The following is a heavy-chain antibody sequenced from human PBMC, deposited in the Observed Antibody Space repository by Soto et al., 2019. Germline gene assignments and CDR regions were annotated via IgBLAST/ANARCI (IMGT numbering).Heavy chain of an antibody. CDR3: ARGRDGDY. CDR2: ISAHNGNT. J-gene: IGHJ4*02. D-gene: IGHD6-6*01. V-gene: IGHV1-18*01. CDR1: GYAVTTYG. Sequence: QVHLVQSGTEVKKRGASVKVSCQGSGYAVTTYGITWVRQAPGQELEWMGWISAHNGNTNYAHKLQGRVTVTRDTSTSTAYMELRRLRYDDTAVYYCARGRDGDYWGQGALVTVSS.